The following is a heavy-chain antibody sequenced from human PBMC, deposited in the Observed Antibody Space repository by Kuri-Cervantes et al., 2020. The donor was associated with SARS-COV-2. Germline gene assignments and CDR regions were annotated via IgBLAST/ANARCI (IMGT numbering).Heavy chain of an antibody. CDR2: SSWDGGST. CDR1: GFTFDDYT. Sequence: GEALKISCAASGFTFDDYTMHWVRQAPGKGLEWVYLSSWDGGSTYYADSVKGRFTISSDNSKNTLYLQMNSLRAEDTAVYYCAKCAYYYDSSGYYYFDYWGQGTLVTVSS. CDR3: AKCAYYYDSSGYYYFDY. V-gene: IGHV3-43*01. J-gene: IGHJ4*02. D-gene: IGHD3-22*01.